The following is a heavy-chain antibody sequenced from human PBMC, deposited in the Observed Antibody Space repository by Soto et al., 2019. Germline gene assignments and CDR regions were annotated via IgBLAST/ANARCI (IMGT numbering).Heavy chain of an antibody. J-gene: IGHJ4*02. CDR2: INTYNGMT. V-gene: IGHV1-18*01. CDR1: GYTFINYH. D-gene: IGHD5-12*01. CDR3: EKSPSGEMATD. Sequence: QVQLVQSGGEVKKPGASVTVSCKASGYTFINYHITWVRQAPGQGLEWMAWINTYNGMTDYAQRFQGRVTMTRDTSTSTAYMELRNLGSDDTAVYFCEKSPSGEMATDWGQGTLVTVSS.